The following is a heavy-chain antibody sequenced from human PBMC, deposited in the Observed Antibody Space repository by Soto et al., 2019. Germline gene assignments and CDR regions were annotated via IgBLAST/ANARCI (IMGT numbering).Heavy chain of an antibody. V-gene: IGHV3-64*01. CDR1: GFSFSSDA. CDR2: ISNNGGRT. D-gene: IGHD3-22*01. Sequence: GGSLRLSCAGSGFSFSSDAMHWVRQAPGKGLEYVSGISNNGGRTYYANSAKGRFTISRDNSKNTLYLQMGSLRAEDMAVYYCARETMTGVGYLDYWGQGTLVTVSS. CDR3: ARETMTGVGYLDY. J-gene: IGHJ4*02.